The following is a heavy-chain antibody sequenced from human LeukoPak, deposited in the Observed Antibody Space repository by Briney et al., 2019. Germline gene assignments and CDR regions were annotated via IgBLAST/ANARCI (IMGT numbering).Heavy chain of an antibody. Sequence: GGSLRLSCAASGFTFSSYAIHWARQAPGKGLEWVAVISYDGSKKYYADSVKGRFTISRDNSKNTLYLQMNSLRAEDTAVYYCARGIAVAGSDYWGQGTLVTVSS. CDR3: ARGIAVAGSDY. J-gene: IGHJ4*02. CDR1: GFTFSSYA. D-gene: IGHD6-19*01. CDR2: ISYDGSKK. V-gene: IGHV3-30*04.